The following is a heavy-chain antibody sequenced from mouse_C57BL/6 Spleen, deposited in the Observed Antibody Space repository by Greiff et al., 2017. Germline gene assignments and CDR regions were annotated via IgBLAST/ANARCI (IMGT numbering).Heavy chain of an antibody. CDR2: ISSGGSYT. Sequence: EVQLVESGGDLVKPGGSLKLSCAASGFTFSSYGMSWVRQTPDKRLEWVATISSGGSYTYYPDSVKGRFTISRDNAKNTLYLQMSSLKSEDTAMYYCARLILRSFDYWGQGTTLTVSS. CDR1: GFTFSSYG. D-gene: IGHD1-1*01. V-gene: IGHV5-6*01. CDR3: ARLILRSFDY. J-gene: IGHJ2*01.